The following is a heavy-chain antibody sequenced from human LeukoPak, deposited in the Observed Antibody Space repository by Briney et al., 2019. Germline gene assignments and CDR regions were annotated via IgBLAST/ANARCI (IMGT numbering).Heavy chain of an antibody. CDR3: ARTSSSGYYFRWFDP. V-gene: IGHV4-59*01. CDR1: GGSISSYY. CDR2: IYYSGST. D-gene: IGHD3-22*01. Sequence: SETLSLTCTVSGGSISSYYWSWIRQPPGKGLEWIGYIYYSGSTNYNPSLKSRVTISVDTSKNQFSLKLSSVTAADTAAYYCARTSSSGYYFRWFDPWGQGTLVAVSS. J-gene: IGHJ5*02.